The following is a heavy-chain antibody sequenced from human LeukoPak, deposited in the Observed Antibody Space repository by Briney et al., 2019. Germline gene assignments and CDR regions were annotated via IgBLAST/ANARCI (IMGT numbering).Heavy chain of an antibody. CDR1: GFTFSSYA. V-gene: IGHV3-30*14. CDR3: ARDLDSSGWYFSLGY. CDR2: ISYDGSNK. Sequence: PGRSLRLSCAASGFTFSSYATHWVRQAPGKGLEWVAVISYDGSNKYYADSVKGRFTISRDNSKNTLYLQMNSLRAEDTAVYYCARDLDSSGWYFSLGYWGQGTLVTVSS. D-gene: IGHD6-19*01. J-gene: IGHJ4*02.